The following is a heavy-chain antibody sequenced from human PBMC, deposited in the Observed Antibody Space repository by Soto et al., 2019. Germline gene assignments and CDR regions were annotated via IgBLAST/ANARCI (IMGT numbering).Heavy chain of an antibody. Sequence: QLQLQESGPGLVKPSETLSLTCTVSGGSISSSSYYWGWIRQPPGKGLEWIGSIYYSGSTYYNPSLKSRVTISVDTSKNQFSLKLSSVTAADTAVYYCASQVEYSSSSDFDYWGQGTLVTVSS. V-gene: IGHV4-39*01. CDR1: GGSISSSSYY. CDR3: ASQVEYSSSSDFDY. J-gene: IGHJ4*02. CDR2: IYYSGST. D-gene: IGHD6-6*01.